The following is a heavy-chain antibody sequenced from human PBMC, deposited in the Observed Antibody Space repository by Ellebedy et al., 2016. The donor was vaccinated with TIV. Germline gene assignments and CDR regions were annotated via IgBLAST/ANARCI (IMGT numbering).Heavy chain of an antibody. CDR2: VNGDESTT. CDR1: GVNFRSYW. Sequence: PGGSLRLSCATSGVNFRSYWMHWVRQAPGKGLAWVSHVNGDESTTVYADSVKGRFTISKDIAKSTLFLQMNSLRAEDTAVYYCVRDRGRPDSFDLWGRGTMVIVSS. V-gene: IGHV3-74*01. J-gene: IGHJ3*01. CDR3: VRDRGRPDSFDL.